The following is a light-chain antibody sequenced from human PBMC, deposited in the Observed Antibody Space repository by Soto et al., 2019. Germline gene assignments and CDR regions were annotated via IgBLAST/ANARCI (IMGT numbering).Light chain of an antibody. Sequence: DIQMTQSPSSLSASVRDRVTITCQASQDISKYLNWYQHKPGKAPKLLIYAASNLQTGVPSRFSGSGSGTHFTFTINSLQPEDIATYYCQQNETLPHTFGQGTNLEIK. CDR1: QDISKY. CDR2: AAS. J-gene: IGKJ2*01. CDR3: QQNETLPHT. V-gene: IGKV1-33*01.